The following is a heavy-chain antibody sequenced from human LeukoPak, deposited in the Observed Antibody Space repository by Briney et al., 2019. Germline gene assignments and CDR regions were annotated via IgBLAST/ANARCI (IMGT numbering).Heavy chain of an antibody. CDR3: AKHYMGSYDNRGLDY. J-gene: IGHJ4*02. CDR1: GGSISSSPYY. D-gene: IGHD3-10*01. Sequence: SETLSLTCTVSGGSISSSPYYWGWIRQPPGKGLEWIGYIYYTGSTNYNPSLKSRVTMSVDTSRNQFSLKLSSVTAADTAVYYCAKHYMGSYDNRGLDYWGQGSLVTVSS. CDR2: IYYTGST. V-gene: IGHV4-39*01.